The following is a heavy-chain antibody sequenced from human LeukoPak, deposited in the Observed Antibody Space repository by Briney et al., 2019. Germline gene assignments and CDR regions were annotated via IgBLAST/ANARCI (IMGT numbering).Heavy chain of an antibody. V-gene: IGHV4-39*01. CDR3: ARRGIGEFDC. Sequence: SETLSLTCTVSGGSISSSSYYWGWIRQPPGKGLEWIGSIYYSGSTYYNPSLKSRVTISVDTSKNQFSLKLSSVTAADTAVYYCARRGIGEFDCWGQGTLVTVSS. D-gene: IGHD3-10*01. CDR2: IYYSGST. CDR1: GGSISSSSYY. J-gene: IGHJ4*02.